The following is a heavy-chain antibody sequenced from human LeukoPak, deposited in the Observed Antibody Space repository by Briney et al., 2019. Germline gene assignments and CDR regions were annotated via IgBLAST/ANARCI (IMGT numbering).Heavy chain of an antibody. CDR1: GGSIGNYY. V-gene: IGHV4-59*12. CDR2: IYNSGST. J-gene: IGHJ4*02. Sequence: SSETLSLTCTVSGGSIGNYYWTWIRQPPGKGLEWIGHIYNSGSTNYNPSLKSRVTISVDTSKNQFSLKLSSVTAADTAVYYCARGRGVWSEYYFDYWGQGTLVTVSS. CDR3: ARGRGVWSEYYFDY. D-gene: IGHD1-26*01.